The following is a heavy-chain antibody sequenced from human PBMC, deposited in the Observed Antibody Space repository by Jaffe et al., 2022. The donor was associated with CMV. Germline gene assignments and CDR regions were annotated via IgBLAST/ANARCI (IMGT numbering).Heavy chain of an antibody. Sequence: EVQLVESGGGLVQPGGSLRLSCAASGFTFSSYSMNWVRQAPGKGLEWVSYISSSSSTIYYADSVKGRFTISRDNAKNSLYLQMNSLRDEDTAVYYCARDRPPRLGSYCDYWGQGTLVTVSS. CDR3: ARDRPPRLGSYCDY. J-gene: IGHJ4*02. CDR1: GFTFSSYS. V-gene: IGHV3-48*02. CDR2: ISSSSSTI. D-gene: IGHD1-26*01.